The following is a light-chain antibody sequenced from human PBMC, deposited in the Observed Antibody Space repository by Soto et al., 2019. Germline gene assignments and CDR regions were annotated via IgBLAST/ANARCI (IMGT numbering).Light chain of an antibody. CDR1: HTISSTY. V-gene: IGKV3-20*01. J-gene: IGKJ2*01. CDR2: GAS. CDR3: QHYGTSLYT. Sequence: EIVLTQSPGTLSLSPGERATLSCRASHTISSTYLGWYQQKPGQAPRLLIYGASSRATGIPDRFSGSGSGTDFTLTISRLEPEDFAVYYCQHYGTSLYTFGQGTKVDI.